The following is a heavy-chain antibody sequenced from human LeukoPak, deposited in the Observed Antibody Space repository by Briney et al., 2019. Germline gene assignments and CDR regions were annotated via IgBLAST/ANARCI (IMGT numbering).Heavy chain of an antibody. J-gene: IGHJ4*02. V-gene: IGHV3-7*01. CDR3: ARDLVGANFRYFDY. CDR1: GFTFSDYY. D-gene: IGHD1-26*01. Sequence: PGGSLRLSCAASGFTFSDYYMSWIRQAPGKGLEWVANIKQDGSEKYYVDSVKGRFTISRDNARNSLYLQMNSLRAEDTAVYYCARDLVGANFRYFDYWGQGTLVTVSS. CDR2: IKQDGSEK.